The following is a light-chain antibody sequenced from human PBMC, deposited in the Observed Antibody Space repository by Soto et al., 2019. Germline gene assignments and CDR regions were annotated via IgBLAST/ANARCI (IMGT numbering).Light chain of an antibody. CDR1: SSDFGAYHF. J-gene: IGLJ1*01. V-gene: IGLV2-14*01. CDR3: SSYTSSNTPYV. CDR2: EVT. Sequence: QSVLTQPASVSGSPGQSITMSCTGSSSDFGAYHFVSWYQHHPGKAPKLILYEVTARPSGVSSRFSGSKSGNTASLTISGLQADDEANYYCSSYTSSNTPYVFGTGTKVTVL.